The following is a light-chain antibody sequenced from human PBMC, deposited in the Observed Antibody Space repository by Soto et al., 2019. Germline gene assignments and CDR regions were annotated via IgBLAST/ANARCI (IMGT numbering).Light chain of an antibody. CDR3: AAWDDSLNGVV. J-gene: IGLJ2*01. V-gene: IGLV1-44*01. Sequence: QSVLTQPPSASGTPGQRVTISCSGSSSNIGSNTVNWYQQLPGTAPKLLMYTNNQRPSGVPDRFAGSKSGTSASLAISGLQSEDEADYYCAAWDDSLNGVVFGGGTQVTVL. CDR1: SSNIGSNT. CDR2: TNN.